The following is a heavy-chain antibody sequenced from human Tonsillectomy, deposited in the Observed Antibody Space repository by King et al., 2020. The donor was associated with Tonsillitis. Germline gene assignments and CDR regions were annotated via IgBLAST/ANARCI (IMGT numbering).Heavy chain of an antibody. Sequence: QLQESGPGLVKPSQTLSLTCSVSGDSINGGPYYWNWIRQPAGKGLEWIGRIHFSGSTNSNPSLKSRLTISVDTSKNQFSLKLNSVSAADTAVYYCAREDFGDYPFWGQGTLVIVSS. V-gene: IGHV4-61*02. CDR3: AREDFGDYPF. CDR1: GDSINGGPYY. CDR2: IHFSGST. J-gene: IGHJ4*02. D-gene: IGHD4-17*01.